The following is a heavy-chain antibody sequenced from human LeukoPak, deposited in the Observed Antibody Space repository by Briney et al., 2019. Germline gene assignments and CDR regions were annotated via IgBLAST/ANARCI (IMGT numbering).Heavy chain of an antibody. J-gene: IGHJ6*03. V-gene: IGHV4-59*01. D-gene: IGHD3-22*01. Sequence: SETLSLTCTVSGGSISSYYWSWIRQPPGKGLEWIGYISYSGSTNYNPSLKSRVTISVDTSKNQFSLKLSSVTAADTAVYYCARVRDSSGYDYYYYMDVWGKGTRVTVSS. CDR2: ISYSGST. CDR3: ARVRDSSGYDYYYYMDV. CDR1: GGSISSYY.